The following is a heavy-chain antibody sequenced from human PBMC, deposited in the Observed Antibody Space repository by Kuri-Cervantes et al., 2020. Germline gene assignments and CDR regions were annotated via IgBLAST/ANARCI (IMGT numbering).Heavy chain of an antibody. J-gene: IGHJ4*02. CDR1: GFTFSSYS. V-gene: IGHV3-9*01. D-gene: IGHD3-22*01. CDR3: AKGLYYYDRTAFDY. CDR2: ISWNSGSI. Sequence: GGSLRLSCAASGFTFSSYSMNWVRQAPGKGLEWVSGISWNSGSIGYADSVKGRFTISRDNAKNSLYLQMNSLRAEDTALYYCAKGLYYYDRTAFDYWGQGTLVTVSS.